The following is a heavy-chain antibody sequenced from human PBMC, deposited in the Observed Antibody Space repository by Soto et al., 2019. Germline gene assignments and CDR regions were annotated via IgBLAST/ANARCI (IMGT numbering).Heavy chain of an antibody. CDR2: ISAYNGNT. V-gene: IGHV1-18*01. J-gene: IGHJ5*02. CDR3: AREITMVRGGDWFDP. CDR1: GYTFTSYG. D-gene: IGHD3-10*01. Sequence: QVQLVQSGAEVKKPGASVKVSCKASGYTFTSYGISWVRQAPGQGLEWMGWISAYNGNTNYAQKLQGRVTMTTDTYTSTADMELRSLRSDDTAVYYCAREITMVRGGDWFDPWGQGTLVTVSS.